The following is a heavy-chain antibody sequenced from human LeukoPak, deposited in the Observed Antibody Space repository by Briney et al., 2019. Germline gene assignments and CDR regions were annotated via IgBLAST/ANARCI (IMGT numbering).Heavy chain of an antibody. CDR3: ARRGGRPKVGALDY. CDR1: GFTFSDYY. D-gene: IGHD1-26*01. J-gene: IGHJ4*02. CDR2: IGSSGSTI. Sequence: KPGGSLRLSCAASGFTFSDYYTSWIRQAPGKGLEWVSYIGSSGSTIYYADSVKGRFTISRDSAKNSLYLQMNSLRAEDAAVYYCARRGGRPKVGALDYWGQGTLVTVSS. V-gene: IGHV3-11*01.